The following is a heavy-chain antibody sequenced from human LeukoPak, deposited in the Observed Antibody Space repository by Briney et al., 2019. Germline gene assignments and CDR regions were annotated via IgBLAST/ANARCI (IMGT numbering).Heavy chain of an antibody. D-gene: IGHD1-26*01. J-gene: IGHJ4*02. V-gene: IGHV3-21*01. Sequence: GRSLRLSCAASGFTFSSYSMNWVRQAPGKGLEWVSSISSSSSYIYYADSVKGRFTISRDNAKNSLYLQMNSLRAEDTAVYYCARDIVGATFHWGQGTLVTVSS. CDR3: ARDIVGATFH. CDR2: ISSSSSYI. CDR1: GFTFSSYS.